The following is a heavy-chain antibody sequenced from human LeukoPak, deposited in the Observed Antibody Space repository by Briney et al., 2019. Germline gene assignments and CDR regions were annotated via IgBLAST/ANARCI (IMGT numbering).Heavy chain of an antibody. V-gene: IGHV3-7*01. CDR1: GFTFSSYW. Sequence: GGSLRLSCAASGFTFSSYWMSWVRQAPGKGLEWVSNIKLDGSEKYYVDSVKGRFTISRDNAKTSLYLQMNSLRAEDTAAYYCASQQWLAHWGQGTLVTVSS. J-gene: IGHJ4*02. CDR3: ASQQWLAH. D-gene: IGHD6-19*01. CDR2: IKLDGSEK.